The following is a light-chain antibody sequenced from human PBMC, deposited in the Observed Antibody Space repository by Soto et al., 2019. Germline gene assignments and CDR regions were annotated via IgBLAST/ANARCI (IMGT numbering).Light chain of an antibody. CDR1: SFDVAGYYH. CDR2: DVS. V-gene: IGLV2-14*03. Sequence: QSVLTQPDSVSESPGQAITISGTVPSFDVAGYYHVSSYTQHPRKAPKLIIYDVSNRPSGVSNRFSGSKSGNTASLTISGLQAEDEADYFCSSYTSSATLVFGGGNKVTVL. CDR3: SSYTSSATLV. J-gene: IGLJ3*02.